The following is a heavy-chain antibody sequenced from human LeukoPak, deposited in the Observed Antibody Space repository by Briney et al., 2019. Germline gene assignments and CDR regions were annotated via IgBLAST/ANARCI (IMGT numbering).Heavy chain of an antibody. J-gene: IGHJ3*02. CDR3: ARDSGSYSLDI. D-gene: IGHD1-26*01. Sequence: PGGSLRLSCAASGFTVSNNYVSWVRQAPGKGLEWASVIYSGGSTYYADSVKGRFTISRDNSKNTLYLQMNSLRAEDTAVYYCARDSGSYSLDIWGQGTMATVSS. CDR2: IYSGGST. V-gene: IGHV3-53*01. CDR1: GFTVSNNY.